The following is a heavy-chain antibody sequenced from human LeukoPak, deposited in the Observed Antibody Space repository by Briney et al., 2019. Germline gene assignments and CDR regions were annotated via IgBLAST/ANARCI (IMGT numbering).Heavy chain of an antibody. CDR1: GYTFSSSS. Sequence: GGSLRLSCAASGYTFSSSSMNWVRQAPGKGLEGVSYISSSSSTMYYADSVKGRFTISRDNAKNSLYPQMNSLRAEDTAVYYCARDRGRDGYNFDYWGQGTLVTVSS. V-gene: IGHV3-48*01. CDR2: ISSSSSTM. D-gene: IGHD5-24*01. CDR3: ARDRGRDGYNFDY. J-gene: IGHJ4*02.